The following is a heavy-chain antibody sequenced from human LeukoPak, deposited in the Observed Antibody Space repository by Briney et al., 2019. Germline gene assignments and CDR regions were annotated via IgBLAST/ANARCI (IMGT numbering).Heavy chain of an antibody. J-gene: IGHJ4*02. CDR1: GGSISSGGYY. CDR2: IYYSGST. V-gene: IGHV4-31*03. Sequence: PSQTLSLTCTVSGGSISSGGYYWSWIRQHPGKGLEWIGYIYYSGSTYYNPSLKSRVTISVDTSKNQFSLKLSSVTAADTAVYYCARDRRGSYFDYWGQGTLVTVSS. D-gene: IGHD5-12*01. CDR3: ARDRRGSYFDY.